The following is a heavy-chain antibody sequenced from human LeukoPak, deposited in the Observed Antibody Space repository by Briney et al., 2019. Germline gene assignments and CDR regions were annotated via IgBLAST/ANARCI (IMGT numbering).Heavy chain of an antibody. J-gene: IGHJ4*02. Sequence: GGSLRLSCAASGFTFSDYYMSWIRQAPGKGLEWVSYISSSSNYTNYADSVKGRFTISRDNAKNSLYLQMNSLRAEDTAVYYCARVLRYDFWSAYYFDYWGQGTLVTVSS. CDR1: GFTFSDYY. CDR2: ISSSSNYT. D-gene: IGHD3-3*01. V-gene: IGHV3-11*05. CDR3: ARVLRYDFWSAYYFDY.